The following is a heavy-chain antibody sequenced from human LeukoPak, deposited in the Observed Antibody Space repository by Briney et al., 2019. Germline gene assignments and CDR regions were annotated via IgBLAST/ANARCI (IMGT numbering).Heavy chain of an antibody. CDR1: GYTFTGYY. Sequence: ASVKVSCKASGYTFTGYYMHWVRQAPGQGLEWMGWINPNSGGTNYAQKFQGRVTMTRDTSISTAYMELSRLRSDDTDVYYCARVRVGSSWGLYYYYYYYMDVWGKGTTVTVSS. D-gene: IGHD6-13*01. J-gene: IGHJ6*03. CDR3: ARVRVGSSWGLYYYYYYYMDV. CDR2: INPNSGGT. V-gene: IGHV1-2*02.